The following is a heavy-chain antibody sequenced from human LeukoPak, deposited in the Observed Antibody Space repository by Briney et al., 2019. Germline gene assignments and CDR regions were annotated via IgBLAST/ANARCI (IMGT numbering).Heavy chain of an antibody. CDR1: GGTFSSYA. D-gene: IGHD2-2*01. J-gene: IGHJ5*02. CDR2: IIPIFGTA. Sequence: ASVKVSCKASGGTFSSYAISWVRQAPGQGLEWMGGIIPIFGTANYAQKFQGRVTITADESTSTAYMELSSLRSEDTAVYYCARGVMCSSTSCYGYWFDPWGQGTLVTVSS. CDR3: ARGVMCSSTSCYGYWFDP. V-gene: IGHV1-69*13.